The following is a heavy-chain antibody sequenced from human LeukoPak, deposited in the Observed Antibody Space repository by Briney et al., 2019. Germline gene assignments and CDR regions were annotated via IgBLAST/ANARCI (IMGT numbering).Heavy chain of an antibody. CDR3: AKHGTVIVNPDY. J-gene: IGHJ4*02. Sequence: GGSLRLSCAASGFTFSSYAMSWVRQAPGKGLEWVSTISGSGGSTYYSDSVKGRFTISRDNSKNTLSLQVNSLRAEDTAIYYCAKHGTVIVNPDYWGQGTLVTVSS. CDR2: ISGSGGST. V-gene: IGHV3-23*01. CDR1: GFTFSSYA. D-gene: IGHD3-22*01.